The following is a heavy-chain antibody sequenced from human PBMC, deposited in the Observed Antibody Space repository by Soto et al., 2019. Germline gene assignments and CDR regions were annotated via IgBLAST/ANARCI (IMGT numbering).Heavy chain of an antibody. CDR2: VSGSGGRT. Sequence: EVQLLESGGGLVQPGGSLRLSCEASGFTFSIYAMSWVRQAPGKGLEWVSVVSGSGGRTYYADSVKGRFTMSRDNSKNTLYLQMNSLRADDTAVYYCAKEVVIESAGRSHYYYYGLDVWGQGTTVTVSS. D-gene: IGHD6-13*01. CDR3: AKEVVIESAGRSHYYYYGLDV. V-gene: IGHV3-23*01. J-gene: IGHJ6*02. CDR1: GFTFSIYA.